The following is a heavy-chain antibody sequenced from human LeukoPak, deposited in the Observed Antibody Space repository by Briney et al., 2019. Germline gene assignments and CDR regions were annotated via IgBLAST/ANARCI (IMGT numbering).Heavy chain of an antibody. Sequence: SQTLSLTCAISGDSVSSNSAVWSWIRQSPSRGLEWLGRTYYRSKWYNDYAISLKSRITINPDTSKNQFSLHLNSVTPEDTAVYYCARDLGDSTIDYWGQGTLVTVSS. V-gene: IGHV6-1*01. J-gene: IGHJ4*02. CDR3: ARDLGDSTIDY. D-gene: IGHD2-21*02. CDR2: TYYRSKWYN. CDR1: GDSVSSNSAV.